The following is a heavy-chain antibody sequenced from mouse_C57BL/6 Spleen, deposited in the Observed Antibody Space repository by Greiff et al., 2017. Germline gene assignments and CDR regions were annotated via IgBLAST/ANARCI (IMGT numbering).Heavy chain of an antibody. CDR3: ARLYEGYFGV. CDR1: GFTFSSYG. Sequence: EVQLVESGGDLVKPGGSLKLSCAASGFTFSSYGMSWVRQTPDKRLEWVATISSGGSYTYYPDSVKGRFTIARDSAKNTLYLQMSSLKSEDTAMYCCARLYEGYFGVCGTGTTVTVSS. CDR2: ISSGGSYT. J-gene: IGHJ1*03. D-gene: IGHD1-1*01. V-gene: IGHV5-6*01.